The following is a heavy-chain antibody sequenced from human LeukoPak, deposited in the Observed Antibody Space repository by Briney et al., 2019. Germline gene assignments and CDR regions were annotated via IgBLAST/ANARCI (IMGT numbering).Heavy chain of an antibody. CDR1: GFTFSSYA. V-gene: IGHV3-23*01. CDR3: AKVNYDSSGYYPYFDY. Sequence: QPGGSLRLSCAASGFTFSSYAMSWVRQAPGKGLEWVSAIRGSGGSTYYADSVKGRFTISRDNSKNTLYLQMNNLRAEDTAVYSCAKVNYDSSGYYPYFDYWGQGTLVTVSS. CDR2: IRGSGGST. J-gene: IGHJ4*02. D-gene: IGHD3-22*01.